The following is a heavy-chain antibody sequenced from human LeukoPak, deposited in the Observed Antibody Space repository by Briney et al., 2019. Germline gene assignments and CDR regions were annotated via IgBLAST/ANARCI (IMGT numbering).Heavy chain of an antibody. V-gene: IGHV3-53*01. CDR3: ARDSPANSAQFDY. J-gene: IGHJ4*02. Sequence: GGSLRPSCAASGSTVTSNYTSWVRQAPGKGLEWVSIINIDGTTSYADPVKGRFTTSRDNSKNTLYLEMNSLRAEDTAVYYCARDSPANSAQFDYWGQGTLVTVSS. CDR1: GSTVTSNY. D-gene: IGHD2-2*01. CDR2: INIDGTT.